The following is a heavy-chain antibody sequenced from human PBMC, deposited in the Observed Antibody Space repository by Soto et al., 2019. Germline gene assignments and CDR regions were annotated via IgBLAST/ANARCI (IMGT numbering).Heavy chain of an antibody. Sequence: SETLSLTCTVSGGSISSGDYYWSWIRQPPGKGLEWIGYIYYSGSTYYNPSLKSRVTISVDTSKNQFSLELSSLRSEDTAVYYCASGYSNYERGYMDVWGKGTTVTVSS. J-gene: IGHJ6*03. CDR3: ASGYSNYERGYMDV. D-gene: IGHD4-4*01. CDR2: IYYSGST. V-gene: IGHV4-30-4*02. CDR1: GGSISSGDYY.